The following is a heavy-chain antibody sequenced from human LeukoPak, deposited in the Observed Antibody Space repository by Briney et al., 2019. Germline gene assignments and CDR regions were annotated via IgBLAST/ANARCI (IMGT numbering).Heavy chain of an antibody. CDR3: ARGLGLGRGWYGGDY. Sequence: QPGGSLRLSCAASGFTVSSNYMSWVRQAPGKGLEWVSVIYSGGSTYYADSVKGRFTISRDNSKNTLYLQMSSLRDEDTAVYYYARGLGLGRGWYGGDYWGQGTLVTVSS. D-gene: IGHD6-19*01. CDR2: IYSGGST. CDR1: GFTVSSNY. J-gene: IGHJ4*02. V-gene: IGHV3-53*05.